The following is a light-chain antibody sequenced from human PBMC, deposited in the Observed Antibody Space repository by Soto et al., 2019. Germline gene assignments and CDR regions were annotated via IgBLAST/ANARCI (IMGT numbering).Light chain of an antibody. CDR3: SSYTTGGSYV. J-gene: IGLJ1*01. V-gene: IGLV2-14*01. CDR2: DVS. Sequence: QSALTQPASVSGSPGLSIAISCTGTSRDVGGYNSVSWYQQQPGKVPKLMIYDVSNRPSGVSNRFSGSKSGNTASLTISGIKDEDEGDYYCSSYTTGGSYVFGTGTKLTVL. CDR1: SRDVGGYNS.